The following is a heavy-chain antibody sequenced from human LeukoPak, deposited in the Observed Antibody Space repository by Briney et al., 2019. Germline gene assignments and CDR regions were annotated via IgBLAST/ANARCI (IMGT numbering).Heavy chain of an antibody. CDR2: ISYDGSNK. J-gene: IGHJ4*02. D-gene: IGHD3-10*01. CDR1: GFTFSSYA. V-gene: IGHV3-30-3*01. CDR3: ARGSYYYGSGSYYPIDY. Sequence: GGSLRLSCAASGFTFSSYAMHWVRQAPGKGLEWVAVISYDGSNKYYADSVKGRFTISRDNSKNTLYLQMSSLRAEDTAVYYCARGSYYYGSGSYYPIDYWGQGTLVTVSS.